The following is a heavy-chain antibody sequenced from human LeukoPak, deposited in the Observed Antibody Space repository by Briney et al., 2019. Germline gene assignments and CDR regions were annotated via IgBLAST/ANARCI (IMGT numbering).Heavy chain of an antibody. J-gene: IGHJ3*02. CDR2: ISPSGGST. D-gene: IGHD5-18*01. Sequence: ASVKVSCKAFGYTFTSNYMHWVRQAPGQGPEWMGVISPSGGSTTYAQKFQGRVTLTRDMSTSTNYLELSSLRSEDTAVYYCARIDPAMGAFDIWGQGTMVSVSS. V-gene: IGHV1-46*01. CDR3: ARIDPAMGAFDI. CDR1: GYTFTSNY.